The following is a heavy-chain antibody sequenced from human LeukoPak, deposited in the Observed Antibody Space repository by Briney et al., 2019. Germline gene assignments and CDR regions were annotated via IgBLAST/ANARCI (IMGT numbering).Heavy chain of an antibody. CDR1: GYTFTGYY. V-gene: IGHV1-2*02. J-gene: IGHJ4*02. Sequence: ASVKVSCKASGYTFTGYYMHWVRQAPGQGLEWMGWINPNSGGTNYAQRFQGRVTMTRDTSISTAYMELTRLTSDDTAVYYCARDQRGRWYQLLSTGDYWGQGTLVTVSS. D-gene: IGHD2-2*01. CDR3: ARDQRGRWYQLLSTGDY. CDR2: INPNSGGT.